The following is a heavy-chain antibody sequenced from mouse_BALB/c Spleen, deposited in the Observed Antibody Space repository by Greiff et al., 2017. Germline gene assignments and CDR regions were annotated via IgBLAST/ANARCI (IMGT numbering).Heavy chain of an antibody. J-gene: IGHJ3*01. D-gene: IGHD2-14*01. Sequence: EVHLVESGGGLVQPGGSLKLSCAASGFTFSSYGMSWVRQTPDKRLELVATINSNGGSTYYPDSVTGRFTISRDNAKNTLYLQMSSLKSDDTAMYYCARANYRNGFAYWGQGTLVTVSA. V-gene: IGHV5-6-3*01. CDR1: GFTFSSYG. CDR3: ARANYRNGFAY. CDR2: INSNGGST.